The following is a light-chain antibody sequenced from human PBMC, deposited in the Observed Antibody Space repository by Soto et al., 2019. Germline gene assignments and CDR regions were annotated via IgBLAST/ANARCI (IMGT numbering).Light chain of an antibody. V-gene: IGKV3-11*01. J-gene: IGKJ1*01. CDR1: QSVSSY. CDR2: DAS. Sequence: EIVLTQSPATLSLSPGERATFSCRASQSVSSYLAWYQQKPGQAPRLLIYDASNRATGIPARFSGSGSGTDFTLTISSLEPEDFAVYYCQQRSNWPPWPFGQGTKVEIK. CDR3: QQRSNWPPWP.